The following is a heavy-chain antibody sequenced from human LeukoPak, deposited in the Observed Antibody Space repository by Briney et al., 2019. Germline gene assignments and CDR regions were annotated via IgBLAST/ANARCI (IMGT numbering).Heavy chain of an antibody. J-gene: IGHJ4*02. V-gene: IGHV4-4*07. CDR2: IYTSGST. CDR1: GGSISSYY. CDR3: ARERGGPFDFWSGRLDY. D-gene: IGHD3-3*01. Sequence: PSETLSLTCTVSGGSISSYYWSWIRQPAGKGLEWIGRIYTSGSTNYNASLKSRVTMSVDTSKNQFSLKLSSVTAADTAVYYCARERGGPFDFWSGRLDYWGQGTLVTVSS.